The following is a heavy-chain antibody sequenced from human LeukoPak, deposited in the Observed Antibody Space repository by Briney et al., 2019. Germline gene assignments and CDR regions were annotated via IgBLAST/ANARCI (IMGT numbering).Heavy chain of an antibody. V-gene: IGHV3-7*01. CDR2: IRQDGSVQ. J-gene: IGHJ4*02. D-gene: IGHD2-15*01. CDR3: LVTTRGGGFNY. CDR1: GFTFSSYW. Sequence: GGSLRLSCAASGFTFSSYWMSWVRQAPGKGLEWVANIRQDGSVQNYVDSVKGRFTISRDNPKNSVYLQMSSLRAEDTAVYYCLVTTRGGGFNYWGQGTRSPSPQ.